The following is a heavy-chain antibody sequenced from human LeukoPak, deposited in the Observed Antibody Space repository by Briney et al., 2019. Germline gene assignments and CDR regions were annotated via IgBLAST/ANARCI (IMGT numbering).Heavy chain of an antibody. J-gene: IGHJ4*02. Sequence: GASVKVSCKASGGTFSSYAISWVRQAPGQGLEWMGWISAYNGNTNYAQKLQGRVTMTTDTSTSTAYMELRSLRSDDTAVYYCASVKNGVAGTPGLYFDYWGQGTLVTVSS. D-gene: IGHD6-19*01. CDR2: ISAYNGNT. V-gene: IGHV1-18*01. CDR1: GGTFSSYA. CDR3: ASVKNGVAGTPGLYFDY.